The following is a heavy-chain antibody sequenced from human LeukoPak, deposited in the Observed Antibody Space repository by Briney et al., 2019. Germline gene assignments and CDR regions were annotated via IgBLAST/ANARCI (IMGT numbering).Heavy chain of an antibody. CDR1: GFTFSSYS. CDR3: ARVLELSESSGYCDY. J-gene: IGHJ4*02. V-gene: IGHV3-21*01. CDR2: ISSSSSYI. Sequence: PGGSLRLSCAASGFTFSSYSMNWVRQAPGKGLEWVSSISSSSSYIYYADSVKGRFTISRDNAKNSLYLQMNSLRAEDTAVYYCARVLELSESSGYCDYWGQGTLVTVSS. D-gene: IGHD3-22*01.